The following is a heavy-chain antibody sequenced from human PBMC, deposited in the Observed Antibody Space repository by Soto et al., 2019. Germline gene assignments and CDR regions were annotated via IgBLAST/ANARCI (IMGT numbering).Heavy chain of an antibody. Sequence: QVQLVQSGAEVKKPGSSVKVSCKASGGTFSSYTISWVRQAPGQGLEWMGRIIPILGIANYAQKFQGRVTITADKSTSTAYMELSSLRSEDTAVYYCALNQLLVWAWFDPWGQGTLVTVSS. V-gene: IGHV1-69*02. CDR3: ALNQLLVWAWFDP. D-gene: IGHD2-2*01. J-gene: IGHJ5*02. CDR2: IIPILGIA. CDR1: GGTFSSYT.